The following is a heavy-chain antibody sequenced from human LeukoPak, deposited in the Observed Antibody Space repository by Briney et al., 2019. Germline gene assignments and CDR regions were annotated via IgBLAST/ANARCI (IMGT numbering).Heavy chain of an antibody. V-gene: IGHV4-39*07. CDR2: IYYSGST. D-gene: IGHD2-2*01. Sequence: PSETLSLTCTVSGGSISSSSYYWGWIRQPPGKGLEWIGSIYYSGSTYYNPALKRRVTISVDTSKTQFSLKLSSVTAADTAGSYCARGGDGDIVVVPAAYEYWGQGTLVTVSS. CDR1: GGSISSSSYY. J-gene: IGHJ4*02. CDR3: ARGGDGDIVVVPAAYEY.